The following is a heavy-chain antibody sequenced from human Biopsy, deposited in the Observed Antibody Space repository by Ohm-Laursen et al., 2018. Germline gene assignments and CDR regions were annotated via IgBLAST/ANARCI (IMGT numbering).Heavy chain of an antibody. Sequence: SLRLSCAASGFTFSSNAMSWVRQAPGKGLEWISLIWYDGTNEDYADSVKGRFTISRDNSKNTLYLQINTLTLEDTAFYYCARGLSSGWYGYFDVWGRGTLVTVSS. D-gene: IGHD6-19*01. CDR3: ARGLSSGWYGYFDV. CDR2: IWYDGTNE. CDR1: GFTFSSNA. V-gene: IGHV3-33*04. J-gene: IGHJ2*01.